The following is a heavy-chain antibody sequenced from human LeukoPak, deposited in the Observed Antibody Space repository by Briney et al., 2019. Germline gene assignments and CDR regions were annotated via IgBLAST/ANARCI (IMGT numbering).Heavy chain of an antibody. CDR3: ARALSASPPGRY. CDR1: GGSFSGYC. Sequence: SETLSLTCAVYGGSFSGYCWSWIRQPPGKGLEWIGEINHSGSTNYNPSLKSRVTISVDTSKNQFSLKLSSVTAADTAVYYCARALSASPPGRYWGQGTLVTVSS. V-gene: IGHV4-34*01. J-gene: IGHJ4*02. CDR2: INHSGST.